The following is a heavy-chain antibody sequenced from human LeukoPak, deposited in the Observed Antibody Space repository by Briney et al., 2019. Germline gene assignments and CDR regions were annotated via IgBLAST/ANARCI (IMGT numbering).Heavy chain of an antibody. CDR2: INHSGST. D-gene: IGHD5-18*01. CDR3: ARGRYSYGSYNWSDP. Sequence: SETLSLTCAVYGGSFSGYYWSWIRQPPGKGLEWIGEINHSGSTNYNPSLKSRVTISVDTSKNQFSLKLSSVTAADTAVYYCARGRYSYGSYNWSDPWGQGTLVTVSS. V-gene: IGHV4-34*01. J-gene: IGHJ5*02. CDR1: GGSFSGYY.